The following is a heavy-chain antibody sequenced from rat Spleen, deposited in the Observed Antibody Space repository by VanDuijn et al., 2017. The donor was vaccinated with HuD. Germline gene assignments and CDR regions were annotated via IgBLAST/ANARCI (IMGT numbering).Heavy chain of an antibody. CDR2: MSSGGNT. CDR3: TRSYGGYSQHWFAY. J-gene: IGHJ2*01. V-gene: IGHV2S8*01. D-gene: IGHD1-11*01. CDR1: GFSLTSYG. Sequence: QVQLKESGPDLVQPAQTLSLTCTVSGFSLTSYGVSWVRQPPGKGLEWIAGMSSGGNTYHNSVLKSRLTISRDTSKSQVFLKMNSQQTDDTATYFCTRSYGGYSQHWFAYWGQGVMVTVSS.